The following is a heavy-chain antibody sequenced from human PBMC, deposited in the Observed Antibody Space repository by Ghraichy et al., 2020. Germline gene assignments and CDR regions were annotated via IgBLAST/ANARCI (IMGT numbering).Heavy chain of an antibody. Sequence: SQTLSLTCAVYGGSFSIYYWSWIRQPPGKGLEWIGEINHSGNTKYNPSLKSRVTISLDTSKNHFSLKLTSVTAADTAVYFCARGFQSVDTTMVYRFYYWGQGTPVTVSS. CDR2: INHSGNT. CDR1: GGSFSIYY. D-gene: IGHD5-18*01. J-gene: IGHJ4*02. V-gene: IGHV4-34*01. CDR3: ARGFQSVDTTMVYRFYY.